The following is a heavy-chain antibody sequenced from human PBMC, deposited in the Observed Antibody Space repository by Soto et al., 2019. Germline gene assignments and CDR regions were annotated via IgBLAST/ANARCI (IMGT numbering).Heavy chain of an antibody. CDR1: RFTFSNYG. CDR2: ISNDGDNK. J-gene: IGHJ6*02. D-gene: IGHD4-4*01. Sequence: HPGGSLRLSCAASRFTFSNYGMYWVRQAPGKGLEWLAVISNDGDNKYYGDSVKGRFTISRDNSKNTLYLQMDSLRTEDTAVYYCAKGTPKTTAVVPRGGTNHGLDVWGQGTTVTVSS. V-gene: IGHV3-30*18. CDR3: AKGTPKTTAVVPRGGTNHGLDV.